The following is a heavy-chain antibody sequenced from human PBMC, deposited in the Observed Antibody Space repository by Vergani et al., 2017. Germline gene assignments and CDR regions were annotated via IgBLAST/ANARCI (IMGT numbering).Heavy chain of an antibody. D-gene: IGHD2-2*01. CDR1: GYSISSGYY. CDR3: ARVYCSSTSCPNWFDP. CDR2: IYHSGST. V-gene: IGHV4-38-2*01. J-gene: IGHJ5*02. Sequence: QVQLQESGPGLVKPSETLSLTCAVSGYSISSGYYWGWIRQPPGKGLEWIGSIYHSGSTYYNPSLKSRVTISVDTSKNLFSLKLSSVTAADTAVYYCARVYCSSTSCPNWFDPWGQGTLVTVSS.